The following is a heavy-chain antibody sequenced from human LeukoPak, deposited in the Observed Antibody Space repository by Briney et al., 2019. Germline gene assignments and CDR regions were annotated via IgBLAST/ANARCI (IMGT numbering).Heavy chain of an antibody. CDR1: GFTFSDPY. Sequence: GSLRLSCEASGFTFSDPYMSWIRQAPGKGLECLSYISGSGTDINYADSVRGRFTISRDNAKNLLYLQMNDLRVEDTAVCYCATSPVYSYGHPYYFDYWGQGTLVTVSS. J-gene: IGHJ4*02. D-gene: IGHD5-18*01. V-gene: IGHV3-11*04. CDR3: ATSPVYSYGHPYYFDY. CDR2: ISGSGTDI.